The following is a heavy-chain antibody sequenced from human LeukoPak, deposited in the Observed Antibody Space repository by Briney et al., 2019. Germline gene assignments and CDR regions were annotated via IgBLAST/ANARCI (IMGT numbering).Heavy chain of an antibody. CDR3: ARGSIAAAGTLGWFDP. J-gene: IGHJ5*02. Sequence: ASVKVSCKASGGTFSSYAISWVRQAPGQGLEWMGGIIPIFGTANYAQKFQGRVTITADESTSTAYMELSSLRSEDTAVYYCARGSIAAAGTLGWFDPWGQGTLVTVSS. CDR1: GGTFSSYA. CDR2: IIPIFGTA. D-gene: IGHD6-13*01. V-gene: IGHV1-69*13.